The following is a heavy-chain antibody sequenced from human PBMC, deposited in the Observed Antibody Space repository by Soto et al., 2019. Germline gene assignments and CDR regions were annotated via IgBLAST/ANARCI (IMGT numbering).Heavy chain of an antibody. CDR2: ISGSGDST. Sequence: EVQLLESGGGLVQPGGSLRLSCAASGFTFSSYAMSWVRQAPGKGLEWVSVISGSGDSTYYADSVRGRFTISRDNSKNTVYLQMNRLGAEDPAVYYLGKDRDGGAAGPTKFYGMDVWGQGTTVTVSS. D-gene: IGHD6-13*01. J-gene: IGHJ6*02. V-gene: IGHV3-23*01. CDR1: GFTFSSYA. CDR3: GKDRDGGAAGPTKFYGMDV.